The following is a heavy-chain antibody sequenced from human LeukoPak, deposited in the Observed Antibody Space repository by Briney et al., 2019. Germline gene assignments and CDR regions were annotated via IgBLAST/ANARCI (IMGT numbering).Heavy chain of an antibody. Sequence: GGSLRLSCAASGFTFSSYAMHWVRQAPGKGLEWVAVISYDGSNKYYADSVKGRFTISRDNSKNTLYLQMNSLRAEDTAVYYCARDNGPPRYDFWSGYSHYYYYMDVWGKGTTVTVSS. V-gene: IGHV3-30-3*01. D-gene: IGHD3-3*01. CDR2: ISYDGSNK. CDR3: ARDNGPPRYDFWSGYSHYYYYMDV. CDR1: GFTFSSYA. J-gene: IGHJ6*03.